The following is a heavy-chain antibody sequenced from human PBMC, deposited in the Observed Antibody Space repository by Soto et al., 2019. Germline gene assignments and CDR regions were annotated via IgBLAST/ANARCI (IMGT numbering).Heavy chain of an antibody. CDR2: IDPEDGET. V-gene: IGHV1-24*01. CDR3: ATDQPFITISGVVARNYYYYSGMDV. Sequence: QVQLVQSGAEVKKPGASVKVSCKVSGYTLTELSMHWVRQAPGKGLEWMGGIDPEDGETIYAQKLQGRVTMTEDTSTATTYMEPSSLRSEDAAVYYCATDQPFITISGVVARNYYYYSGMDVWGQGTTVTVSS. D-gene: IGHD3-3*01. J-gene: IGHJ6*02. CDR1: GYTLTELS.